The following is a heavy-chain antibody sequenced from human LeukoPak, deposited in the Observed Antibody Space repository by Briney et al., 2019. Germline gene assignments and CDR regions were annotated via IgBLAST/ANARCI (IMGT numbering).Heavy chain of an antibody. CDR1: GFTFTNYY. D-gene: IGHD3-22*01. V-gene: IGHV3-11*04. CDR3: ARDLGQYYDTSDNWFDP. CDR2: MSSTGNTI. J-gene: IGHJ5*02. Sequence: GGSLRLSCVASGFTFTNYYMTWIRQAPGKGLEWLSYMSSTGNTIYYADSVKGRFTISRDNAKNTLNLQMNSLRAEDTAVYYCARDLGQYYDTSDNWFDPWGQGTLVTVSS.